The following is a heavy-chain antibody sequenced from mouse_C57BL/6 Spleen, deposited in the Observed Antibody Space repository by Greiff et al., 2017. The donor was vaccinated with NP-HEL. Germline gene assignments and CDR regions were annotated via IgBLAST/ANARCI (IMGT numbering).Heavy chain of an antibody. V-gene: IGHV1-75*01. CDR3: ARRGDGNYVYYAMDY. CDR1: GYTFTDYY. Sequence: QVQLKESGPELVKPGASVKISCKASGYTFTDYYINWVKQRPGQGLEWIGWIFPGSGSTYYNEKFKGKATLTVDKSSSTAYMLLSSLTSEDSAVYFCARRGDGNYVYYAMDYWGQGTSVTVSS. D-gene: IGHD2-1*01. CDR2: IFPGSGST. J-gene: IGHJ4*01.